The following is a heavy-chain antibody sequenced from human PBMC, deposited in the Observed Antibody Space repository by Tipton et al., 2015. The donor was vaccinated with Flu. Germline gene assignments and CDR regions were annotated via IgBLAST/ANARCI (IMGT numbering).Heavy chain of an antibody. J-gene: IGHJ4*02. V-gene: IGHV3-48*01. CDR3: ARATDYSNYVWLH. CDR1: GFTFSSYS. CDR2: ISSSSSTI. Sequence: SLRLSCAASGFTFSSYSMNWVRQAPGKGLEWVSYISSSSSTIYYADSVKGRFTISRDNAKNSLYLQMNSLRAEDTAVYYCARATDYSNYVWLHWGQGTLVTVSS. D-gene: IGHD4-11*01.